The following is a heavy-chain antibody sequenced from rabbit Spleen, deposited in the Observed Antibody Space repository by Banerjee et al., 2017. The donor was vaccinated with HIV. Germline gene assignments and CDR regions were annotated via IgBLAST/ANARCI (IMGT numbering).Heavy chain of an antibody. V-gene: IGHV1S47*01. Sequence: QEQLVESGGGLVQPGGSLKLSCKASGFDFSNYGVSWVRQAPGKGLEWIGLIDPIFGRTYYASWVNGRFTISSHNAQNTLYLQLNSLIAADTATYFCARDTSSSFSSYGMDLWGPGTLVTVS. J-gene: IGHJ6*01. CDR3: ARDTSSSFSSYGMDL. CDR2: IDPIFGRT. D-gene: IGHD1-1*01. CDR1: GFDFSNYG.